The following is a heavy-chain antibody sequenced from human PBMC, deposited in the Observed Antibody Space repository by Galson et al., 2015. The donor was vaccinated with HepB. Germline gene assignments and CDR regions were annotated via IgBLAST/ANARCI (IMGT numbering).Heavy chain of an antibody. CDR3: AKDPYLYSALAGTMAGFDY. J-gene: IGHJ4*02. V-gene: IGHV3-30*18. CDR2: ISYDGSNE. D-gene: IGHD6-19*01. Sequence: SLRLSCAASGFTFSNYGMHWVRQAPGKGLEWVAVISYDGSNEYYADSVKGRFTISRDNSKNTLYLQMNSQRAEDTALYYCAKDPYLYSALAGTMAGFDYWGQGTLVTVSS. CDR1: GFTFSNYG.